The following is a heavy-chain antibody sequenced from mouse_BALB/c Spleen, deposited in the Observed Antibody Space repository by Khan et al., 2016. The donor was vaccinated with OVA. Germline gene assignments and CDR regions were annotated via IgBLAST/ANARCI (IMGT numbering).Heavy chain of an antibody. J-gene: IGHJ3*01. V-gene: IGHV5-6*01. CDR1: GFTFSTYG. Sequence: EVELVESGGDLVKPGGSLKLSCAASGFTFSTYGMSWVRQTPDKRLEWVATISSGGHYTYYPDSVKGRFTISRDNAKITLYLQMSSLKSEDTAIYYCARLAYYYNSEGFAYWGQGTLVTVSA. D-gene: IGHD1-1*01. CDR3: ARLAYYYNSEGFAY. CDR2: ISSGGHYT.